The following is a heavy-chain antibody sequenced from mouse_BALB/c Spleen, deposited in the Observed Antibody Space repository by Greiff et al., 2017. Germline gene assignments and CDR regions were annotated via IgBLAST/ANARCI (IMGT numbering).Heavy chain of an antibody. CDR2: IWAGGST. Sequence: VQLQESGPGLVAPSQSLSITCTVSGFSLTSYGVHWVRQPPGKGLEWLGVIWAGGSTNYNSALMSRLSISKDNSKSQVFLKMNSLQTDDTAMYYCARDGMITIYYAMDYWGQGTSVTVSS. D-gene: IGHD2-4*01. J-gene: IGHJ4*01. CDR1: GFSLTSYG. CDR3: ARDGMITIYYAMDY. V-gene: IGHV2-9*02.